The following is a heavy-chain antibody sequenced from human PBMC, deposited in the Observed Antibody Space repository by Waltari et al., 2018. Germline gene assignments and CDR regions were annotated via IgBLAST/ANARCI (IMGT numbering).Heavy chain of an antibody. CDR1: GFSFSSYG. CDR2: VMGGGYPI. Sequence: EVQLVESGGGLVQPGGSLRLSCAASGFSFSSYGMNWVRQAPGKGLEWVGNVMGGGYPILYADSVKGRFTISRDKAKNSLFLQMNGLRAEDTAVYYCAPMGSSRLTWTDWGQGTLVTVSS. V-gene: IGHV3-48*03. D-gene: IGHD1-26*01. CDR3: APMGSSRLTWTD. J-gene: IGHJ4*02.